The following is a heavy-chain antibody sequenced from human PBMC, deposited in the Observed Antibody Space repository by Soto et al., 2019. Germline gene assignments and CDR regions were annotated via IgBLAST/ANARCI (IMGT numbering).Heavy chain of an antibody. CDR1: GGSISRYS. CDR2: IYYDGST. V-gene: IGHV4-59*08. D-gene: IGHD3-22*01. J-gene: IGHJ5*02. Sequence: QVQLQESGPGLLRPSETLSLNCTVSGGSISRYSWSWIRQSPGKGLEWIGYIYYDGSTDYNPSLKSRVTISVDASQNHLSLKLSSVTAADTAVYYCARLIVRDWFDPWGQGTLVTVSS. CDR3: ARLIVRDWFDP.